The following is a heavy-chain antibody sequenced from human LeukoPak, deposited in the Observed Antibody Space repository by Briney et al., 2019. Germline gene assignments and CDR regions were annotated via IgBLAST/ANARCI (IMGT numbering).Heavy chain of an antibody. D-gene: IGHD3-10*01. Sequence: GGSLRLSCAASGFTFSSYAVSWVRQASGKGLEWVASISGGGGDIFYADSVKGRFSISRDNSKNRVFLQLNSLRAEDSAMYYCARWFGEPPNFDYWGQGTLVTVSS. V-gene: IGHV3-23*01. CDR2: ISGGGGDI. CDR3: ARWFGEPPNFDY. CDR1: GFTFSSYA. J-gene: IGHJ4*02.